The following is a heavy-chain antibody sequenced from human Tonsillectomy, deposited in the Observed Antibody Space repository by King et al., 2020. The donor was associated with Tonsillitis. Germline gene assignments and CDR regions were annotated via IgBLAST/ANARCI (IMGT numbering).Heavy chain of an antibody. CDR1: GFTFSSYG. Sequence: QVQLVESGGGVVQPGRSLRLSCAASGFTFSSYGMHWVRQAPGKGLEWVTVISYDGSTKYYADSVKGRFTISRDNSKKTLNLQMNSLRAEDTAVYYCVKSYGGNSNGLDYWGQGTLVTVSS. D-gene: IGHD4-23*01. V-gene: IGHV3-30*18. CDR2: ISYDGSTK. CDR3: VKSYGGNSNGLDY. J-gene: IGHJ4*02.